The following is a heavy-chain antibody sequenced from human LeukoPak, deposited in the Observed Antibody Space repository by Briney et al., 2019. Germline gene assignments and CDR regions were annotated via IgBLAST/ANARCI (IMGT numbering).Heavy chain of an antibody. CDR2: IYYSGST. CDR1: GGPISSYY. D-gene: IGHD3-22*01. J-gene: IGHJ4*02. Sequence: SETLSLTCTVSGGPISSYYWSWIRQPPGKGLELIGYIYYSGSTNHNPSLKSRATISVDTSKNQFSLKLSSVTAADTAVYYCARAHYSSGHYSNWGQGTLVTVSS. CDR3: ARAHYSSGHYSN. V-gene: IGHV4-59*01.